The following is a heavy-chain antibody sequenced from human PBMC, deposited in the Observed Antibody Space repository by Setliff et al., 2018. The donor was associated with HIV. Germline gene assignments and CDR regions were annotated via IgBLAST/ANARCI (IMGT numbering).Heavy chain of an antibody. CDR1: GGSINSYY. V-gene: IGHV4-4*07. CDR3: ARRMAAGTFDY. D-gene: IGHD6-13*01. CDR2: IYSSGST. J-gene: IGHJ4*02. Sequence: PSETLSLTCTVSGGSINSYYWSWIRQPAGEGLEWIGRIYSSGSTNYNPSLKSRVTMSVDTSKNQISLKLSSVTAADTAMYYCARRMAAGTFDYWGQGTLVTVSS.